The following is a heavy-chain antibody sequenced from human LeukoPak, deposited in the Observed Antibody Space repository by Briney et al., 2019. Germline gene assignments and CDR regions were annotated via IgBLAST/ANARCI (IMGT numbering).Heavy chain of an antibody. J-gene: IGHJ4*02. CDR2: INWKGGNK. Sequence: GGSLRLSCAVSGFPFDDYGMSWVPQAPGKGLEWVSGINWKGGNKVYAEAVKGRFTTSRDNAKTSLYLQMNSLRAEDTALYYCARLDSSGYYSSSNFDCWGQGTLVTVSS. CDR1: GFPFDDYG. V-gene: IGHV3-20*04. CDR3: ARLDSSGYYSSSNFDC. D-gene: IGHD3-22*01.